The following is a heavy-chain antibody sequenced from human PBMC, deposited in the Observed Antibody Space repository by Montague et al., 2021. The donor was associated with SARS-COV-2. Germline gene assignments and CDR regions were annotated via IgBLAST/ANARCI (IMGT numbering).Heavy chain of an antibody. CDR3: ARDQNHGMDV. Sequence: SLRLSCAASGFTFSSHGMYWVRQPPGKGLEWVSEIHGRGDGTYYADSVKGRFTISRDNSKNTLYLQMSSLRVEDTAVYYCARDQNHGMDVWGQGTTVIVSS. J-gene: IGHJ6*02. V-gene: IGHV3-23*01. D-gene: IGHD1-14*01. CDR1: GFTFSSHG. CDR2: IHGRGDGT.